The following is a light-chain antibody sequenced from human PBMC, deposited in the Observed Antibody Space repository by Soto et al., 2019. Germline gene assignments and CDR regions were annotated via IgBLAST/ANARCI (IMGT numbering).Light chain of an antibody. CDR2: GNN. CDR1: SSNIGAGFD. V-gene: IGLV1-40*01. CDR3: SFYTSTYTFV. Sequence: QAVVTQPPSVSGAPGQRVTISCTGSSSNIGAGFDVHWYQQLPGTAPRLLIYGNNNRPSGVPDRFSGSKSDTSASLAITGLQAEDEADYYCSFYTSTYTFVFGTGTKLTVL. J-gene: IGLJ1*01.